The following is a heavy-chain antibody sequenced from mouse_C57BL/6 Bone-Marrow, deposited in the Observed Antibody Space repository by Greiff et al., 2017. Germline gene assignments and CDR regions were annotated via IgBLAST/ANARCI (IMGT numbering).Heavy chain of an antibody. Sequence: DVMLVESGGDLVKPGGSLKLSCAASGFTFSSYGMSWVRQTPDKRLEWVATISSGGSYTYYPDSVKGRFTISRDNAKNTLYLQMSSLKSEDTAMYYCARHRGYYFDYRGQGTTLTASS. D-gene: IGHD3-1*01. J-gene: IGHJ2*01. CDR3: ARHRGYYFDY. CDR2: ISSGGSYT. CDR1: GFTFSSYG. V-gene: IGHV5-6*02.